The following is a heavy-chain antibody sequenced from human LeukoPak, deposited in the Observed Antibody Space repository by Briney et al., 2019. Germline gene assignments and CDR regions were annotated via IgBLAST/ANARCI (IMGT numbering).Heavy chain of an antibody. CDR1: GFTFSDYY. V-gene: IGHV3-11*04. J-gene: IGHJ3*02. CDR3: ARARGSYAFDI. CDR2: ISNSGDTM. Sequence: PEGSLRLSCAASGFTFSDYYMGWMRQAPGKGLEWVSYISNSGDTMYYVDSVKGRFTISRDNAKNSLFVQMSSLRVEDTTIYYCARARGSYAFDIWGQGTMVTVSS. D-gene: IGHD1-26*01.